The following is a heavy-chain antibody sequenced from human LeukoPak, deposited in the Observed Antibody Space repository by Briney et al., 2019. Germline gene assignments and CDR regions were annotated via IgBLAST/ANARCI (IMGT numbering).Heavy chain of an antibody. V-gene: IGHV4-34*01. CDR1: GGSFSGYY. Sequence: SETLSLTCAVYGGSFSGYYWSWIRQPPGKGLEWIGEINHSGSTNYNPSLKSRVTISVDTSKNQFSLKLSSVTAADTAVYYCASGRIAALYYYYYMDVWGKGTTVTVSS. J-gene: IGHJ6*03. CDR2: INHSGST. D-gene: IGHD6-13*01. CDR3: ASGRIAALYYYYYMDV.